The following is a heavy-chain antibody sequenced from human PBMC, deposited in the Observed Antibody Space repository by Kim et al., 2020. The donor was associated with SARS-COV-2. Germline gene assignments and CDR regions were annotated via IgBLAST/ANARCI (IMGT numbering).Heavy chain of an antibody. CDR1: GGTFSSYA. D-gene: IGHD3-9*01. CDR3: ARDVGLRYFDWLLSQTVNWFDP. CDR2: IIPILGIA. J-gene: IGHJ5*02. V-gene: IGHV1-69*04. Sequence: SVKVSCKASGGTFSSYAISWVRQAPGQGLEWMGRIIPILGIANYAQKFQGRVTITADKSTSTAYMELSSLRSEDTAVYYCARDVGLRYFDWLLSQTVNWFDPWGQGTLVTVSS.